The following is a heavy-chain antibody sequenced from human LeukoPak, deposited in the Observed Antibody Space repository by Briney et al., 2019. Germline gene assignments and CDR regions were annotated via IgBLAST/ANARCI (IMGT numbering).Heavy chain of an antibody. CDR2: IYYSGST. CDR1: GGSISSYY. Sequence: SETLSLTCTVSGGSISSYYWSWIRQPPGKGLEWIGCIYYSGSTNYNPSLKSRVTISVDTSKNQFSLKLSSVTAADTAVYYCARVLRVVTLPYYYHGMDVWGQGTTVTVSS. CDR3: ARVLRVVTLPYYYHGMDV. V-gene: IGHV4-59*01. J-gene: IGHJ6*02. D-gene: IGHD3-3*01.